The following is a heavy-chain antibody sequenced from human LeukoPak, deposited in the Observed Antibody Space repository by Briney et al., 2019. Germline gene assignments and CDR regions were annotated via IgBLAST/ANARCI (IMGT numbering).Heavy chain of an antibody. CDR2: IYYSGST. Sequence: SETLSLTCTVSGGSVSSGSYYWSWIRQPPGEGLEWIGYIYYSGSTNYNPSLKSRVAISVDTSKNQFSLKLSSVTAADTAVYYCARANSYGSGSYYAAWFDPWGQGTLVTVSS. V-gene: IGHV4-61*01. J-gene: IGHJ5*02. CDR3: ARANSYGSGSYYAAWFDP. CDR1: GGSVSSGSYY. D-gene: IGHD3-10*01.